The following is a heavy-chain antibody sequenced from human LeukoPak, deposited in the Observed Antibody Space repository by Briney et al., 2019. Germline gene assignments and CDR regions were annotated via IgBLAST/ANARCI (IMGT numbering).Heavy chain of an antibody. J-gene: IGHJ5*02. Sequence: GASLKLSCKASVDTFTGYYMHWVRHGPGQGLEWRGWINPNSGGTNYAQKFQGKVTNTRDTSSSTAYLELNMLMSGATAVYSCARATMDRGVGSLSDRKWFDPWGQGTMVTASS. D-gene: IGHD3-10*01. CDR3: ARATMDRGVGSLSDRKWFDP. CDR2: INPNSGGT. V-gene: IGHV1-2*02. CDR1: VDTFTGYY.